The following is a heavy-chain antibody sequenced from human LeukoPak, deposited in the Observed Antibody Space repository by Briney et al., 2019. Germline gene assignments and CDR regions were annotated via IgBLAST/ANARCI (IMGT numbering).Heavy chain of an antibody. V-gene: IGHV4-34*01. CDR1: GGSFSGYY. CDR3: ARGQAAVASEGFDY. D-gene: IGHD6-19*01. J-gene: IGHJ4*02. CDR2: INHSESP. Sequence: PSGTLSLTCAVYGGSFSGYYWSWIRQPPGKGLEWIGEINHSESPNYNPSLKSRVTISVDTSKNQFSLKLTSVTAADTAVYYCARGQAAVASEGFDYWGQGTLVTVSS.